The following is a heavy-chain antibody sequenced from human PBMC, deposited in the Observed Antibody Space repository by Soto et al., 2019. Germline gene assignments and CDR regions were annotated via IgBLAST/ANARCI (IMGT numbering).Heavy chain of an antibody. Sequence: SETLSLTCTVSGGSISSYYWSWIRQPPGKGLEWIGYIYYSGSTNYNPSLKSRVTISVDTSKNQFSLKLSSVTAADTAVYYCARHGRGKVAGVVPAANFDYWGQGTLVTVSS. CDR1: GGSISSYY. J-gene: IGHJ4*02. V-gene: IGHV4-59*08. D-gene: IGHD2-2*01. CDR3: ARHGRGKVAGVVPAANFDY. CDR2: IYYSGST.